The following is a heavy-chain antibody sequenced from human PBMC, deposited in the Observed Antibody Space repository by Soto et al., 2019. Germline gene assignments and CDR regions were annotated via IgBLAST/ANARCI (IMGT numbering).Heavy chain of an antibody. V-gene: IGHV1-69*01. CDR3: ARDPTNDYGDDTFDY. CDR1: GDAFMSYA. Sequence: QVLSLQSGSEVKKPGSSVKVSCKASGDAFMSYAISWVRQAPGQGLEYMGGIIPSYDRAKYAQKFQGRLTVSADLYTSTVYMELSSLRSEDTAVYFCARDPTNDYGDDTFDYWGQGTKVIVSS. J-gene: IGHJ4*02. D-gene: IGHD4-17*01. CDR2: IIPSYDRA.